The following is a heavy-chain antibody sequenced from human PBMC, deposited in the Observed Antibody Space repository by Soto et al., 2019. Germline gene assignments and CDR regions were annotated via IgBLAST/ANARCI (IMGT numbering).Heavy chain of an antibody. D-gene: IGHD2-2*01. CDR1: GGTFSSYA. J-gene: IGHJ3*02. CDR3: ARVGGYCSSTSCYLGDDAFDI. Sequence: SVKVSCKASGGTFSSYAISWVRQAPGQGLEWMGGIIPIFGTANYAQKFQGRVTITADESTSTAYMELSSLRSEDTAVYYCARVGGYCSSTSCYLGDDAFDIWGQGTMVTVSS. V-gene: IGHV1-69*13. CDR2: IIPIFGTA.